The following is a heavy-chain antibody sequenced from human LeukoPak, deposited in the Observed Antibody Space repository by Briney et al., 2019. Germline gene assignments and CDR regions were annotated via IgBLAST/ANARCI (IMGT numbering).Heavy chain of an antibody. CDR3: ASDFAGWGYFDL. CDR1: GFTFSIYS. D-gene: IGHD3-9*01. CDR2: IRTGSRTI. V-gene: IGHV3-48*01. J-gene: IGHJ2*01. Sequence: GGSLTLSCAASGFTFSIYSVKCVRRAPGKGLECVSHIRTGSRTIYYADSVKGRLTISRDNAKNSLYLQMNSLRTEDTAVYYCASDFAGWGYFDLWGRGTQVTVSS.